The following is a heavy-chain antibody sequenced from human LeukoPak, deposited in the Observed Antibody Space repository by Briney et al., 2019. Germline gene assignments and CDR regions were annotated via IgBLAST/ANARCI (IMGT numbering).Heavy chain of an antibody. Sequence: GGSLRLSCAASGFTFSSFAMSWVRQAPGKGLEWVSAISGSGSSPYYADSVKGRFTISRDNSKSTLYLQMNSLRAGDTAVYYCAKDSGPWGYCTTTSCYFAYWGQGALVTVPS. CDR2: ISGSGSSP. D-gene: IGHD2-2*01. CDR3: AKDSGPWGYCTTTSCYFAY. J-gene: IGHJ4*02. V-gene: IGHV3-23*01. CDR1: GFTFSSFA.